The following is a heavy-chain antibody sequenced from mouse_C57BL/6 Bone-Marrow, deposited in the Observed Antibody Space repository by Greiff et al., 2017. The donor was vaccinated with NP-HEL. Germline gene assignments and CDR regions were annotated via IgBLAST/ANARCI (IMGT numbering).Heavy chain of an antibody. J-gene: IGHJ1*03. V-gene: IGHV5-6*01. CDR3: ARKGGRGYFDV. D-gene: IGHD3-3*01. Sequence: EVHLVESGGDLVKPGGSLKLSCAASGFTFSSYGMSWVRQTPDKRLEWVATISSGGSYPYYPDSVKGRFTIARYNAKNTLYLKMSSLKSEDTAMYYCARKGGRGYFDVWGTGTTVTVSS. CDR2: ISSGGSYP. CDR1: GFTFSSYG.